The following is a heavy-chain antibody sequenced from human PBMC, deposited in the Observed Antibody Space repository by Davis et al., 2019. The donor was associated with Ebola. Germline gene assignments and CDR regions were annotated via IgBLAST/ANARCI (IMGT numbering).Heavy chain of an antibody. V-gene: IGHV1-46*01. CDR2: INPAGGTP. J-gene: IGHJ4*02. D-gene: IGHD3-22*01. Sequence: ASVKVSCKASGYTFTTFYMHWVRQAPGQGLEWMGTINPAGGTPMYAQKFPGRLTVRKDASTRTVYMELSSLRSDDTAVYYCARGYYYDTDLDYWGQGSLVTVSS. CDR3: ARGYYYDTDLDY. CDR1: GYTFTTFY.